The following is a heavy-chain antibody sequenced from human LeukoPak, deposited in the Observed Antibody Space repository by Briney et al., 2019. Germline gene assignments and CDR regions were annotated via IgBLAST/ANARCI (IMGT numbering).Heavy chain of an antibody. V-gene: IGHV3-23*01. CDR3: ARVSGIAVAFDY. CDR1: GFTFSSYA. J-gene: IGHJ4*02. D-gene: IGHD6-19*01. CDR2: ISGSGGST. Sequence: PGGSLRLSCAASGFTFSSYAMSWVRQAPGKGLEWVSAISGSGGSTYYADSVKGRFTISRDNSKNTPYLQMNSLRAEDTAVYYCARVSGIAVAFDYWGQGTLVTVSS.